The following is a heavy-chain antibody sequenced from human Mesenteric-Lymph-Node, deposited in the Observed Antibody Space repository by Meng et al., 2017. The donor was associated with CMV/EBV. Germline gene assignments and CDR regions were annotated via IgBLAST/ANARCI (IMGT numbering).Heavy chain of an antibody. D-gene: IGHD2-2*01. J-gene: IGHJ6*02. V-gene: IGHV3-74*01. CDR2: ITSQGST. CDR3: TRSGYCTSTSCQGAYYYGMDV. CDR1: GFTFSSYA. Sequence: GESLKISCAASGFTFSSYAMSWVRQAPGKGLVWVSRITSQGSTTYADSVKGRFTISRDTAKNTLYLQMNSLRAEDTAMYYCTRSGYCTSTSCQGAYYYGMDVWGQGTTVTVSS.